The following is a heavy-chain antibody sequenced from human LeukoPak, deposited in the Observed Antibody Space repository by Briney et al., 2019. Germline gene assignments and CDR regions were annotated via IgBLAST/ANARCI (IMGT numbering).Heavy chain of an antibody. J-gene: IGHJ5*02. CDR1: GYTFTGYY. CDR3: TRVGVDHWFDP. Sequence: ASVKVSCKTSGYTFTGYYMHWVRQAPGQGLEWMGWINPNSGGTNYALKFQGRVTMTRDTSISTAYMELSRLKSDDTAVYYCTRVGVDHWFDPWGQGTLVTVSS. D-gene: IGHD3-16*01. V-gene: IGHV1-2*02. CDR2: INPNSGGT.